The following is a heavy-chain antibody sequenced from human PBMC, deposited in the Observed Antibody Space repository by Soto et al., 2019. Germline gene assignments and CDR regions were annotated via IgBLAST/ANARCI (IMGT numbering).Heavy chain of an antibody. CDR3: ARTELFGKLRYFDWFQEAQPGTFDY. Sequence: SGPTLVNPTQTLTLTCTFSGFSLTTSGVGVGWIRQPPGKAPECLALIYWDDDERYSPSLQNRLTITKDTSINRVVLTMTNMDPVDTATYYCARTELFGKLRYFDWFQEAQPGTFDYWGQGTLVTVSS. CDR2: IYWDDDE. D-gene: IGHD3-9*01. CDR1: GFSLTTSGVG. V-gene: IGHV2-5*02. J-gene: IGHJ4*02.